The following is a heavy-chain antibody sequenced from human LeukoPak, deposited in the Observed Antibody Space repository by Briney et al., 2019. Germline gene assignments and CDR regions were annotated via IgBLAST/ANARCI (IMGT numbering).Heavy chain of an antibody. J-gene: IGHJ6*03. CDR1: GGSFSGCY. CDR2: INHSGST. V-gene: IGHV4-34*01. CDR3: ARRRDCSGGSCYAYYYYYYMDV. D-gene: IGHD2-15*01. Sequence: PSETLSLTCAVYGGSFSGCYWSWIRQPPGKGLEWIGEINHSGSTNYNPSLKSRVTISVDTSKNQFSLKLSSVTAADTAVYYCARRRDCSGGSCYAYYYYYYMDVWGKGTTVTISS.